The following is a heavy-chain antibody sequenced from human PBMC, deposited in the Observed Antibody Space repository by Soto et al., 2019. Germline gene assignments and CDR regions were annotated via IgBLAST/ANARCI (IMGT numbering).Heavy chain of an antibody. V-gene: IGHV4-30-4*01. CDR3: ARLLGSSGSKGWYFFVS. D-gene: IGHD6-19*01. CDR2: VYYSGST. Sequence: PSETLSLTCTVSGDSMNSGDYYWSRVRQPPGKGLEWIGYVYYSGSTYYNPSLKSRISISVAKNRFSLKLTSVTAADAAVYFCARLLGSSGSKGWYFFVSWGDGTVVTV. CDR1: GDSMNSGDYY. J-gene: IGHJ4*01.